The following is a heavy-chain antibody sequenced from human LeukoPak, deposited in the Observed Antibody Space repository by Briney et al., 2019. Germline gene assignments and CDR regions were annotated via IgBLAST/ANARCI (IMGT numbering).Heavy chain of an antibody. J-gene: IGHJ4*02. D-gene: IGHD3-10*01. CDR3: ARRNYGHGDY. CDR1: GFTFSSYS. V-gene: IGHV3-48*01. Sequence: GGSLRLSCAASGFTFSSYSMNWVRQAPGKGLEWVSYISSSSSTIYYADSVKGRFTISRDNAKNSLYLQMNSLRAEDTAVYYCARRNYGHGDYWGQGTLVTVSS. CDR2: ISSSSSTI.